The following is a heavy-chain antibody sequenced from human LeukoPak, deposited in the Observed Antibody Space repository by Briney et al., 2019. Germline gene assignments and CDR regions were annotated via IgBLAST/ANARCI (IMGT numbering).Heavy chain of an antibody. D-gene: IGHD1-1*01. J-gene: IGHJ4*02. Sequence: PGGSLRLSCAASGFTVSSNYMSWVRQAPGKGLEWVSVIYSGGSTYYADSVKGRFTISRDNSKNTLYLQMNSLRAEDTAVYYCARNPGVGTLYFDYWGQGTLVTVSS. CDR2: IYSGGST. CDR3: ARNPGVGTLYFDY. V-gene: IGHV3-53*01. CDR1: GFTVSSNY.